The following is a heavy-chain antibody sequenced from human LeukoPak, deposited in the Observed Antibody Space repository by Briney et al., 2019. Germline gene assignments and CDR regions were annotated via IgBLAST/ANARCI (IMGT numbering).Heavy chain of an antibody. CDR2: IYSGGST. V-gene: IGHV3-66*01. CDR1: GFTVSSNY. D-gene: IGHD4-17*01. Sequence: GGSLRLSCAASGFTVSSNYMSWVRQAPGKGLEWVSVIYSGGSTYYADSVRGRFTISRDNSKNTLYLQMNSLRAEDTAVYYCAREEDDYGDGYFDYWGQGTLVTVSS. J-gene: IGHJ4*02. CDR3: AREEDDYGDGYFDY.